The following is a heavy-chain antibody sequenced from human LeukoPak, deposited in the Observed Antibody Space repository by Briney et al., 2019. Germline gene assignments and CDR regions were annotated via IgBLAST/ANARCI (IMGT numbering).Heavy chain of an antibody. J-gene: IGHJ6*02. CDR1: GGSISSSNW. CDR2: INHSGST. CDR3: ARDNWNYGSSMDV. V-gene: IGHV4-4*02. Sequence: PSGTLSLTCAVSGGSISSSNWWSWVRQPPGKGLEWIGEINHSGSTNYNPSLKSRVTISVDTSKNQFSLKLSSVTAADTAVYYCARDNWNYGSSMDVWGQGTTVTVSS. D-gene: IGHD1-7*01.